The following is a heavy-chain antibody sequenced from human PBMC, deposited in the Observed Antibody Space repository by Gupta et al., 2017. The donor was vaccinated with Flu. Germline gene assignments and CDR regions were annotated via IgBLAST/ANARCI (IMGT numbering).Heavy chain of an antibody. CDR2: ISGSGGNT. D-gene: IGHD6-13*01. CDR1: GFTFSNYA. Sequence: EVQLLESGGGLVQPGGSLRLSCAASGFTFSNYAMSWVRQAPGKGLEWGSAISGSGGNTYYADSVKGRFTISRDNSKNTLFLQMNSLRAEDTAVYYCAKRLYEEQLGRIGNWFDPWGQGTLVTVSS. V-gene: IGHV3-23*01. J-gene: IGHJ5*02. CDR3: AKRLYEEQLGRIGNWFDP.